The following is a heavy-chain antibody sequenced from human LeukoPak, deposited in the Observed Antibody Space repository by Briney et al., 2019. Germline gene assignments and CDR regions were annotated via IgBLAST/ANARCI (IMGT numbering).Heavy chain of an antibody. CDR1: GYTFTSYD. V-gene: IGHV1-8*01. J-gene: IGHJ4*02. CDR3: ARGPHGRIYDILTGFDY. Sequence: ASVKVSCKASGYTFTSYDINWVRQATGQGLEWMGWMNPNSGNTGYAQKFQGRVTMTRNTSISTAYMELSSLRSEDTAVYYCARGPHGRIYDILTGFDYWGQGTLVTVSS. D-gene: IGHD3-9*01. CDR2: MNPNSGNT.